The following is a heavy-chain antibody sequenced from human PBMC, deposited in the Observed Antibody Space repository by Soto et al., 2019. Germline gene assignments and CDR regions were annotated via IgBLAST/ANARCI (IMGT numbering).Heavy chain of an antibody. V-gene: IGHV2-5*08. CDR3: AHKGPEDWPLDY. D-gene: IGHD3-9*01. CDR2: IYWDDSK. CDR1: GDSVSSNSAA. Sequence: SQTLSLTCAISGDSVSSNSAAWNWIRQPPGKALEWLAVIYWDDSKHYSPSLRSRLTITKDTSKNQVVLTMTNMDPMDTGTYYCAHKGPEDWPLDYWGQGTLVTVSS. J-gene: IGHJ4*02.